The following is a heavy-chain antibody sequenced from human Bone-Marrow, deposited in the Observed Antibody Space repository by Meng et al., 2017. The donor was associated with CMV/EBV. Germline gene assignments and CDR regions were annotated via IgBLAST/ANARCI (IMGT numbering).Heavy chain of an antibody. CDR2: ISSSGSTI. CDR3: ASGYSYGDYFDY. V-gene: IGHV3-11*04. D-gene: IGHD5-18*01. J-gene: IGHJ4*02. Sequence: GESLKISCAASGFTFSDYYMSWIRQAPGKGLEWVSYISSSGSTIYYADSVKGRFTISRDNAKNSLYLQMNSLRAEDTAVYYCASGYSYGDYFDYWGQGTLVTVSS. CDR1: GFTFSDYY.